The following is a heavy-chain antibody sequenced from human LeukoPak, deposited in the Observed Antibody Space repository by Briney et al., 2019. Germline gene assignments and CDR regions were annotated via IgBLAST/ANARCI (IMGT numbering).Heavy chain of an antibody. V-gene: IGHV4-59*01. D-gene: IGHD3-9*01. CDR3: ARARRYGCFDY. J-gene: IGHJ4*02. CDR2: IYYSGTT. Sequence: KPSETLSLTCTVSGGSISSYYWSWIRQPPGKGLEWIGYIYYSGTTNYNPSLKSRVTISVDTSKNQFSLKLSSVTAADTAVYYCARARRYGCFDYWGQGTLVTVSS. CDR1: GGSISSYY.